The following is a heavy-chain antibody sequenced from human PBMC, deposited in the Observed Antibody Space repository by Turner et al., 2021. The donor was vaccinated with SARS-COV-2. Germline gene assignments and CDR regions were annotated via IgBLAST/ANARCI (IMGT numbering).Heavy chain of an antibody. Sequence: EVQLVESGGGLVKPGGSLRLSCAASGFTFSIYEMNWVRQAPGKGLEWVSHISSSGSTIYYADSVKGRFTISRDNAKNSLYLQMNSLRAEDTAVYYCARDGLGGYYSGMDVWGQGTTVTVSS. CDR2: ISSSGSTI. CDR3: ARDGLGGYYSGMDV. CDR1: GFTFSIYE. V-gene: IGHV3-48*03. J-gene: IGHJ6*02. D-gene: IGHD2-15*01.